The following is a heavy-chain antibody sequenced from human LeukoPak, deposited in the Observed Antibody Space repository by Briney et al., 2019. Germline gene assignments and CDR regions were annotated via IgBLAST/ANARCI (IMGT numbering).Heavy chain of an antibody. CDR3: AEGEWELLWHWFDP. D-gene: IGHD1-26*01. CDR1: GFTFSSYG. J-gene: IGHJ5*02. Sequence: RTGGSLRLSCAASGFTFSSYGMHWVRQAPGKGLEWVAFIRYDGSNKYYADSVKGRFTISRDNSKNTLSLQMYSLRAEDTAIYYCAEGEWELLWHWFDPWGQGTLVTVSS. V-gene: IGHV3-30*02. CDR2: IRYDGSNK.